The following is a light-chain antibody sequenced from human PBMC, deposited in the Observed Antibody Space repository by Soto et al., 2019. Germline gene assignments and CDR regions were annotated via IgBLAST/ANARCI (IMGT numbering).Light chain of an antibody. CDR1: QDINTY. CDR3: TKYDFAPMT. V-gene: IGKV1-27*01. J-gene: IGKJ1*01. CDR2: AAS. Sequence: DIQMTQSPSSLSASVGDGVTITCRADQDINTYLAWFQQKPGKDPKLLIFAASTLESGVPSRFSGSGSGTHFTLTISSLQPADFATYYCTKYDFAPMTFGKRTKVEVK.